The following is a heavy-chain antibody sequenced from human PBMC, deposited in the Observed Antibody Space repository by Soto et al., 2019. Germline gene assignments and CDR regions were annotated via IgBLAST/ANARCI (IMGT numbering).Heavy chain of an antibody. CDR2: IYYSGST. D-gene: IGHD6-13*01. Sequence: SETLSLTCTVSGGSISSGGYYWSWIRQHPGKGLEWIGYIYYSGSTYYNPSLKSRVTISVDTSKNQFSLKLSSVTAADTAVYYCVRDTGSSWFSYDYWGQGTLVTV. CDR1: GGSISSGGYY. J-gene: IGHJ4*02. V-gene: IGHV4-31*03. CDR3: VRDTGSSWFSYDY.